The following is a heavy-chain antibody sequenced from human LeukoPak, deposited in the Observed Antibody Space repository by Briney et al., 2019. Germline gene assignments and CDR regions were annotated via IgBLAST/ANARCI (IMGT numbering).Heavy chain of an antibody. D-gene: IGHD4-17*01. Sequence: GGSLRLSCAASGFTFSSYAMSWVRQAPGKGLEWVSAISGSGGSTYHADSVKGRFTISRDNSKNTLYLQMNSLRAEDTAVYYCAKGERRYGDYGYYYFDYWGQGTLVTVSS. V-gene: IGHV3-23*01. CDR3: AKGERRYGDYGYYYFDY. CDR2: ISGSGGST. J-gene: IGHJ4*02. CDR1: GFTFSSYA.